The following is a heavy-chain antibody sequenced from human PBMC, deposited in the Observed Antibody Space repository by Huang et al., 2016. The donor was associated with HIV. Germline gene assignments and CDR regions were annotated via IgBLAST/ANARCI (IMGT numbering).Heavy chain of an antibody. V-gene: IGHV3-30*18. CDR1: GFTFSQFG. CDR3: AKDMSRFLEWELTVGHNGLEV. J-gene: IGHJ3*01. D-gene: IGHD3-3*01. Sequence: QEQLVESGGGVVRPGRSLRLSCAASGFTFSQFGMHWVRQAPGKGLEWVAFISYDGTNKYYGDSLKGRVTVSRDNAKDTVYWQIHSLRADDTAVYYCAKDMSRFLEWELTVGHNGLEVWGQGTLVTVSS. CDR2: ISYDGTNK.